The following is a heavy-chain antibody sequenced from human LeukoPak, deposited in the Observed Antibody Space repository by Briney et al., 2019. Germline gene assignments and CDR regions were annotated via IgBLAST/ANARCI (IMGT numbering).Heavy chain of an antibody. V-gene: IGHV3-7*01. J-gene: IGHJ2*01. CDR1: GFTFNGYW. CDR2: IKQDGSEK. D-gene: IGHD1-26*01. Sequence: GGSLRLSCAASGFTFNGYWMSWVRQPPGKGLEWVANIKQDGSEKYYVDSVRGRFTIARDNAKNSLYLQMNSLRAEDTAVYYCARDPENVSGSHSHFDLWGRGTLVTVSS. CDR3: ARDPENVSGSHSHFDL.